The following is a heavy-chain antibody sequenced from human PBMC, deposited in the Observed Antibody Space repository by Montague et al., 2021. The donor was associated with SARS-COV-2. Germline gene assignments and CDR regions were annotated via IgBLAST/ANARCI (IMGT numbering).Heavy chain of an antibody. CDR3: ARHVTFGGVVVALDY. J-gene: IGHJ4*02. CDR2: IFYSGTT. CDR1: GASISSSENS. D-gene: IGHD3-16*02. Sequence: SETLSLTCTVSGASISSSENSWGWIRQSPGKGLEWFGSIFYSGTTYFNPSLRSRLAISVDTSKNQFSLKVTSVTAADTAVYYCARHVTFGGVVVALDYWGQGHLVSVSS. V-gene: IGHV4-39*01.